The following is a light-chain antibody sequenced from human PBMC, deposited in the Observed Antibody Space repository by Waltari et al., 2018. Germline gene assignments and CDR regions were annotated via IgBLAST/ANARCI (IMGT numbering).Light chain of an antibody. Sequence: DIVMTQSPDSLAVSLGERATITCTSSRSVFYSPTNTNYLAWSQQKPGQPPTLPSYWAPTRESGVPDRVGGSGSVPDFTLTIDSLHPEAEALFYCQQYYGSPFTSGGGAKVVSK. CDR1: RSVFYSPTNTNY. J-gene: IGKJ4*01. CDR3: QQYYGSPFT. V-gene: IGKV4-1*01. CDR2: WAP.